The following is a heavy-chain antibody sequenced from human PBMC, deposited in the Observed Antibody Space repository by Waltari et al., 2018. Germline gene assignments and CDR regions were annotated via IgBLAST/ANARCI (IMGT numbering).Heavy chain of an antibody. CDR3: AKHPRGGPYYFDY. V-gene: IGHV3-30*18. CDR1: GFTFSSYG. CDR2: ISYDGSNK. Sequence: QVQLVESGGGVVQPGRSLRLSCAASGFTFSSYGMPWVRQAPGKGLEWVAVISYDGSNKYYADSVKGRFTISRDNSKNTLYLQMNSLRAEDTAVYYCAKHPRGGPYYFDYWGQGTLVTVSS. J-gene: IGHJ4*02. D-gene: IGHD3-10*01.